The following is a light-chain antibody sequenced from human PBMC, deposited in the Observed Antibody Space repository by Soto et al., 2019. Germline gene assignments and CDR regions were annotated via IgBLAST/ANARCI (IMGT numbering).Light chain of an antibody. Sequence: QSVLTQLPSASGTPGQRVSISCSGSTSNIGRNDVNWYQQLPGTAPKLLIYGHNQRPSGVPERFSGSKSGTSASLAISGLQSEDEADYYCASWDDSLNAPVFGGGTKLTVL. V-gene: IGLV1-44*01. CDR1: TSNIGRND. CDR3: ASWDDSLNAPV. CDR2: GHN. J-gene: IGLJ2*01.